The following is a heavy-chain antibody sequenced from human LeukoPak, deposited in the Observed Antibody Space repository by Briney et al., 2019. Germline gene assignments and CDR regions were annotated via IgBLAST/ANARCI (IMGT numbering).Heavy chain of an antibody. CDR2: MNPNGGNT. D-gene: IGHD3-22*01. CDR3: ARAEPYDSSGYYTPPYYDYGMDV. J-gene: IGHJ6*02. CDR1: GYTFASYD. V-gene: IGHV1-8*01. Sequence: GASVKVSCKASGYTFASYDINWVRQAPGQGLEWMGWMNPNGGNTGYAQKFQGRVTMTRNTSISTAYMELSSLRSEDTAVYYCARAEPYDSSGYYTPPYYDYGMDVWGQGTTVTVSS.